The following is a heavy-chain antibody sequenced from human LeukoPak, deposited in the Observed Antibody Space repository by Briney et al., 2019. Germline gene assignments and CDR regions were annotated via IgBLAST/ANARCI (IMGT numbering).Heavy chain of an antibody. Sequence: GGSLRLSCAASGFTFSDYYMSWIRQAPGKGLEWVSYISSSGSTIYYADSVKGRFTISRDNAKNSLYLQMNSLRAEDTAVYYCARSACSSGYNAFDIWGQGTMVTVSS. D-gene: IGHD3-22*01. J-gene: IGHJ3*02. CDR1: GFTFSDYY. CDR2: ISSSGSTI. V-gene: IGHV3-11*04. CDR3: ARSACSSGYNAFDI.